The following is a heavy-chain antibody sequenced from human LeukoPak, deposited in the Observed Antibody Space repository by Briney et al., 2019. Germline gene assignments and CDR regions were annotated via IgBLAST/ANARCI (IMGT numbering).Heavy chain of an antibody. D-gene: IGHD5-18*01. V-gene: IGHV3-21*01. CDR3: ASLDTATIQTGGY. CDR1: GFTFSSYS. J-gene: IGHJ4*02. CDR2: ISSSSSYI. Sequence: PGGSLRLSCAASGFTFSSYSMNWVRQAPGKGLEWVSSISSSSSYIYYADSVKGRFTISRDNAKNSMFLQMNSLKAEDTAVYYCASLDTATIQTGGYWGQGTLVTVSS.